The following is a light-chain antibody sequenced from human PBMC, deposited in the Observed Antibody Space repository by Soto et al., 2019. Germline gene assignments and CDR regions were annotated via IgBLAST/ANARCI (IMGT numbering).Light chain of an antibody. CDR3: QQYNEWPPFT. Sequence: EIVMTQSPATLSVSPGERATLSCRASQSVSSKLAWYQQKPGQAPRLVIYAASTRATGIPDRFSGSVSGTEFTLTISSLQSEDFAVYYCQQYNEWPPFTFGQGTRLEIK. J-gene: IGKJ5*01. CDR2: AAS. V-gene: IGKV3-15*01. CDR1: QSVSSK.